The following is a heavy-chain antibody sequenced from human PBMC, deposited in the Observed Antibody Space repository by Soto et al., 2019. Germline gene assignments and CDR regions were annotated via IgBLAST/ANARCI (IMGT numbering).Heavy chain of an antibody. J-gene: IGHJ4*02. Sequence: QVQLQESGPGLVKPSQTLSLTCTVSGGSISSGDYYWSWIRQPPGKGLEWIGYIYYSGSTYYNPSLKSRVTISVDSSKNHFSLKLSSVTAADTAVYYCATIKLGSNRLDYWGQGTLVTVSS. CDR2: IYYSGST. D-gene: IGHD3-10*01. CDR1: GGSISSGDYY. V-gene: IGHV4-30-4*01. CDR3: ATIKLGSNRLDY.